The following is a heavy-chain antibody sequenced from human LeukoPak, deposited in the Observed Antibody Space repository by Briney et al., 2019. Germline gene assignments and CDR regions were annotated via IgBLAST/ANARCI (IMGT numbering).Heavy chain of an antibody. V-gene: IGHV4-59*01. CDR2: IYYSGST. D-gene: IGHD4-17*01. Sequence: KASETLSLTCTVSGGSISSYYWSWIRQPPGKGLEWIGYIYYSGSTNYSPSLKSRVTISVDTSKNQFSLKLSSVTAADTAVYYCARAGGDYPITFDPWGQGTLVTVSS. J-gene: IGHJ5*02. CDR3: ARAGGDYPITFDP. CDR1: GGSISSYY.